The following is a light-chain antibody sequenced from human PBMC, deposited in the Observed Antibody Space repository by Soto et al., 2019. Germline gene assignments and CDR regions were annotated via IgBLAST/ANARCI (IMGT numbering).Light chain of an antibody. CDR2: GNN. V-gene: IGLV1-40*01. CDR3: QSHDSSLTAVI. J-gene: IGLJ2*01. CDR1: SSNIGTFSD. Sequence: QSVLTQPPSVSGAPGQRVTISCTGTSSNIGTFSDVHWYQHLPGRAPKVLIYGNNNRPSGVPDRFSGSKSGTSASLAITGLQADDEGDYYCQSHDSSLTAVILGGGTKLTVL.